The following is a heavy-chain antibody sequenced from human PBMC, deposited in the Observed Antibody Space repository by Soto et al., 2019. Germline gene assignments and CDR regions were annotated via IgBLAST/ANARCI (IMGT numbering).Heavy chain of an antibody. CDR3: AKGSTAPDV. V-gene: IGHV3-23*01. CDR2: ITGTGGSA. D-gene: IGHD5-18*01. CDR1: GFTFSSYA. J-gene: IGHJ6*02. Sequence: GGSLRLSCAASGFTFSSYAMSWVRQASGKGLEWVATITGTGGSAYHAESVKGRFTISRDNSKNTLYLQVNSLRVEDTAVYYCAKGSTAPDVWGQGTTVTVSS.